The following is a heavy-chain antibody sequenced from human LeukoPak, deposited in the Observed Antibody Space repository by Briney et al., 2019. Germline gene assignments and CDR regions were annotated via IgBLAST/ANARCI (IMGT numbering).Heavy chain of an antibody. CDR3: AKRPSRQQLVEIDY. Sequence: GGSLRLSCAASGFTFSSYAMSWVRQAPGKGLEWVSAISGSGGSTYYADSVKGGFTISRDNSKNTLYLQMNSLRAEDTAVYYCAKRPSRQQLVEIDYWGQGTLVTVSS. CDR2: ISGSGGST. V-gene: IGHV3-23*01. CDR1: GFTFSSYA. D-gene: IGHD6-13*01. J-gene: IGHJ4*02.